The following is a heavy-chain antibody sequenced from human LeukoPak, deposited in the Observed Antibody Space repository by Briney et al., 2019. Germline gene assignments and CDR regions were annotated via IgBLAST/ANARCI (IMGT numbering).Heavy chain of an antibody. J-gene: IGHJ4*02. CDR2: VYYSGST. CDR3: ATYYNILTGYTFDS. CDR1: GGSVSGYY. D-gene: IGHD3-9*01. V-gene: IGHV4-59*02. Sequence: SETLSLTCVVSGGSVSGYYWGWIRQPPGRGLEWIGYVYYSGSTNYNPSFKSRITISVDTSRNQFSLKLTSVTAADTAVYYCATYYNILTGYTFDSWGQGTQVTVSS.